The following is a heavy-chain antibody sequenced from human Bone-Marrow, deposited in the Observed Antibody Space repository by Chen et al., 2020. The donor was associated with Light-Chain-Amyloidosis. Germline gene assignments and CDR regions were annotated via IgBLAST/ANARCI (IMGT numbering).Heavy chain of an antibody. D-gene: IGHD3-9*01. CDR2: ISGSGGSR. CDR1: GCAFRSDA. CDR3: AKDISYDDILPGYPADAFDI. Sequence: EVQLVEAGGGLLQRGGSLRLSCAASGCAFRSDAMSWVRQAPGKGLEWVSTISGSGGSRYYGDSVKGRRTISRDNSQHALLLHMNSLRAEFTAVYFCAKDISYDDILPGYPADAFDIWGQGTMVTVSS. V-gene: IGHV3-23*04. J-gene: IGHJ3*02.